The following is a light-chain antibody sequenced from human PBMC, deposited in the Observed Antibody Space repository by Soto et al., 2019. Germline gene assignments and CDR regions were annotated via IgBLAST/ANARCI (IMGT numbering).Light chain of an antibody. CDR1: SSDVGGYNY. Sequence: QSALTQPPSASGSPGQSVTISCTGTSSDVGGYNYVSWYQQHTGKAPKLMIYEVSKRPSGVPDRFSASKSGNTASLTVSGLQAEDEDDYYCCSYAGSNTPYVFGTGTKLTVL. V-gene: IGLV2-8*01. CDR3: CSYAGSNTPYV. CDR2: EVS. J-gene: IGLJ1*01.